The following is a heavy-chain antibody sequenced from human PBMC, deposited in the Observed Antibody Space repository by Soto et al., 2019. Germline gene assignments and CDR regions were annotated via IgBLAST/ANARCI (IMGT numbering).Heavy chain of an antibody. D-gene: IGHD3-10*01. CDR2: ISAYNGNT. CDR3: ARYYGSGSYSPWFDP. V-gene: IGHV1-18*01. CDR1: GYTFTSYG. J-gene: IGHJ5*02. Sequence: QVQLVQSGAEVKKPGASVKVSCKASGYTFTSYGISWVRQAPGQGLEWMGWISAYNGNTNYAQKLQGRVTMTTDTSTSTAYMEMRSPRSDDTAVYYCARYYGSGSYSPWFDPWGQGTLVTVSS.